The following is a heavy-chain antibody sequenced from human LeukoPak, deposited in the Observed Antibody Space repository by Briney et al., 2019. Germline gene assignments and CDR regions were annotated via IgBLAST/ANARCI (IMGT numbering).Heavy chain of an antibody. CDR1: GGSISSYY. J-gene: IGHJ4*02. V-gene: IGHV4-59*01. CDR3: ARVWGGDYFDY. D-gene: IGHD3-16*01. Sequence: SETLSLTCTVSGGSISSYYWSWIRQPPGKGLEWIGYIYYSGSTNYNPSLKSRVTISVDTSKNQFSLKLSSVTAADTAVYYCARVWGGDYFDYWGQGTLVTVYS. CDR2: IYYSGST.